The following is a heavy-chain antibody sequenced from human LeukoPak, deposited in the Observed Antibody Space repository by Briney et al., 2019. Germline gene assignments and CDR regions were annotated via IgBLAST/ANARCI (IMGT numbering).Heavy chain of an antibody. CDR1: GYTFTGYY. V-gene: IGHV1-2*02. CDR3: ARDRAEYYGSGSFFNLEYFYYYMDV. Sequence: ASVKVSCKASGYTFTGYYIYWVRQAPGQGLEWMGWINPKGGGTNYAQKFQGRVTMTRDTSISTAYMELSRLRSDDTAVYYCARDRAEYYGSGSFFNLEYFYYYMDVWGKGTTVTVSS. CDR2: INPKGGGT. J-gene: IGHJ6*03. D-gene: IGHD3-10*01.